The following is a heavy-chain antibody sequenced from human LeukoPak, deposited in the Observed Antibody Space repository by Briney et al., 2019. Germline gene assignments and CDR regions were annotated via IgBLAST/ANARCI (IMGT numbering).Heavy chain of an antibody. CDR3: ARDREGSWFDP. CDR2: IYHSGST. V-gene: IGHV4-30-2*01. J-gene: IGHJ5*02. D-gene: IGHD1-26*01. CDR1: GGSISSGGYS. Sequence: SETLSLTCAVSGGSISSGGYSWSWIRQPPGKGLEWIGYIYHSGSTYYSPSLKSRVTISVDRSKNQFSLKLSSVTAADTAVYYCARDREGSWFDPWGQGTLVTVSS.